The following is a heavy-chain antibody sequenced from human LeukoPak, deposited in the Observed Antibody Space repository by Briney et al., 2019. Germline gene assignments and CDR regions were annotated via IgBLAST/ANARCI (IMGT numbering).Heavy chain of an antibody. CDR3: ARGDGYNFGDY. Sequence: GGALRLSCADSGVIFRNHAMHWVRQAPGKGLEWVAVISNDGSNKCYADSVNRRFTRSRDNSKNTLYLQMNSLRAEDTAVYYCARGDGYNFGDYWGQGTLVTVSS. CDR1: GVIFRNHA. J-gene: IGHJ4*02. CDR2: ISNDGSNK. D-gene: IGHD5-24*01. V-gene: IGHV3-30-3*01.